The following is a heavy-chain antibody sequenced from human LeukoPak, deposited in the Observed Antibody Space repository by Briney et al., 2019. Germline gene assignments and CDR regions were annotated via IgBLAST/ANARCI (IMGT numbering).Heavy chain of an antibody. D-gene: IGHD4-17*01. CDR1: GYTFTGYY. Sequence: ASVKVSCKASGYTFTGYYMHWVRQAPGQGLEWMGWISAYNGNTNYAQKLQGRVTMTTDTSTSTAYMELRSLRSDDTAVYYCASWVSYGDYDYWGQGTLVTVSS. J-gene: IGHJ4*02. CDR3: ASWVSYGDYDY. V-gene: IGHV1-18*04. CDR2: ISAYNGNT.